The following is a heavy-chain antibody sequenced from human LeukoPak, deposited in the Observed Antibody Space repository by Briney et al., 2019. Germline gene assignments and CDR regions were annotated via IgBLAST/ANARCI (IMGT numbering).Heavy chain of an antibody. CDR2: ISSSGSNT. Sequence: PGGSLRLSCAASGFTFSDCYMSWIRQAPGKGLEWVSYISSSGSNTNYADSVKGRFTISRDNAKNSLYLQMNRLRAEDTAVYYCARGPYSGSYFFQHWGQGTLVTVSS. V-gene: IGHV3-11*06. CDR3: ARGPYSGSYFFQH. CDR1: GFTFSDCY. D-gene: IGHD1-26*01. J-gene: IGHJ1*01.